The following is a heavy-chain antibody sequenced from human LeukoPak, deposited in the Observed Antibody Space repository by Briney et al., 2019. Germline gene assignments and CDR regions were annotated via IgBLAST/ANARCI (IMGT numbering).Heavy chain of an antibody. CDR1: GFTSIAYA. V-gene: IGHV3-23*01. CDR2: ISGGGVTT. CDR3: AKRLGSGWYASSD. J-gene: IGHJ4*02. Sequence: GGSLRLSCVGSGFTSIAYALTWARQAPGKGLEWVSGISGGGVTTYYADSVKGRFTISRDNSKNTLYLQMNSLRAEDTAVYYCAKRLGSGWYASSDWGQGTLVTVSS. D-gene: IGHD6-13*01.